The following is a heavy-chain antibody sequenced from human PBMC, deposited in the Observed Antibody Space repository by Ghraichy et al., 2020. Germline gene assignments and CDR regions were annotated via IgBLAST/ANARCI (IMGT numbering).Heavy chain of an antibody. CDR2: INSDGSST. D-gene: IGHD1-7*01. J-gene: IGHJ6*02. Sequence: ETLSLTCAASGFTFSSYWMHWVRQAPGKGLVWVSRINSDGSSTSYADSVKGRFTISRDNAKNTLYLQMNSLRAEDTAVYYCASEMPETGTSMRYYYGMDVWGQGTTVTVSS. CDR1: GFTFSSYW. V-gene: IGHV3-74*01. CDR3: ASEMPETGTSMRYYYGMDV.